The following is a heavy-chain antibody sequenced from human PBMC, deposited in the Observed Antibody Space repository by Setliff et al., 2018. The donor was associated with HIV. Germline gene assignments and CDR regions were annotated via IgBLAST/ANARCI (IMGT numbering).Heavy chain of an antibody. CDR3: AAQGVL. V-gene: IGHV3-11*04. CDR2: ISSSGTTT. D-gene: IGHD3-10*01. CDR1: GFSFSDYY. Sequence: GGSLRLSCAGSGSGSSGFSFSDYYMSWVRQAPGKGLEWRSSISSSGTTTYYADSVKGRFTISRDNTKNSVLLQMNSLRVEDTAVYFCAAQGVLWGQGTQVTVSS. J-gene: IGHJ4*02.